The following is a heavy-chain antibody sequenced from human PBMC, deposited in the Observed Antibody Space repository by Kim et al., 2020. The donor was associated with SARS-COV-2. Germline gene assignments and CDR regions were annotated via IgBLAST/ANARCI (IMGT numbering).Heavy chain of an antibody. CDR3: AWELGGGSEAGACDI. J-gene: IGHJ3*02. V-gene: IGHV4-59*01. D-gene: IGHD3-16*01. Sequence: PALKSRVTISVDTSKNQFSLKLSSVTAADTAVYYCAWELGGGSEAGACDIWGQGTMVTVSS.